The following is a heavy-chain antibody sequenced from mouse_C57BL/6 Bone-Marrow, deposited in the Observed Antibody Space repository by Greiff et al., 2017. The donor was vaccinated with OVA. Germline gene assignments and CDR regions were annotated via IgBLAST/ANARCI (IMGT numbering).Heavy chain of an antibody. V-gene: IGHV1-55*01. CDR1: GYTFTSYW. CDR3: ARWGYDYDGYWYFDV. Sequence: QVQLQQPGAELVKPGASVKMSCKASGYTFTSYWITWVKQRPGQGLEWIGDIYPGSGSTNYNEKFKSKATLTVDTSSSTAYMQLSSLTSEDSAVYYCARWGYDYDGYWYFDVWGTGTTVTVSS. J-gene: IGHJ1*03. CDR2: IYPGSGST. D-gene: IGHD2-4*01.